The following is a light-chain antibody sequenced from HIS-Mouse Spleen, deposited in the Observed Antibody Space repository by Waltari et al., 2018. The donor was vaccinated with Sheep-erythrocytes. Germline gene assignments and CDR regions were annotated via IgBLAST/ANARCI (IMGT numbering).Light chain of an antibody. Sequence: SELTQPPSASGTPGQRVTISCSGSSSNIGSNTVNWYQQLPGTAPKLLIYSNNQRPSGVPDRFSGSKSGTSASLAISGLQSEDEADYYCAAWDDSLNGPVVFGGGTKLTVL. J-gene: IGLJ2*01. CDR3: AAWDDSLNGPVV. CDR2: SNN. V-gene: IGLV1-44*01. CDR1: SSNIGSNT.